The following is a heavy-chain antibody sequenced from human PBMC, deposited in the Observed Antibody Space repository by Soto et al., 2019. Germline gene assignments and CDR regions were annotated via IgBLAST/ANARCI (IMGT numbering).Heavy chain of an antibody. CDR2: IYPGDHET. CDR1: GCTFSNFW. V-gene: IGHV5-51*01. Sequence: GESLKISCRCSGCTFSNFWIAWVRHLPGKGLEWMGIIYPGDHETRYSPSFHGKVTISADKSINTAYLQWSSLEASDSAFYYCARSPRSSPYFDYWGQGALVTVSS. CDR3: ARSPRSSPYFDY. D-gene: IGHD6-13*01. J-gene: IGHJ4*02.